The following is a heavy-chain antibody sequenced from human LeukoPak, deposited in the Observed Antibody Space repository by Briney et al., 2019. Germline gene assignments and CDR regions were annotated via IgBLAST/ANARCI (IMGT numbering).Heavy chain of an antibody. V-gene: IGHV3-21*03. J-gene: IGHJ4*02. CDR3: ARDCWDYGSGSYCGIDY. CDR1: GFTFSSYW. CDR2: ITSSSNYI. D-gene: IGHD3-10*01. Sequence: PGGSLRLSCAASGFTFSSYWMSWVRQAPGKGLEWVSSITSSSNYIYYADSVKGRFTISRDNAKNSLYLQMNSLRAEDTTVYYCARDCWDYGSGSYCGIDYWGQGTLVTVCS.